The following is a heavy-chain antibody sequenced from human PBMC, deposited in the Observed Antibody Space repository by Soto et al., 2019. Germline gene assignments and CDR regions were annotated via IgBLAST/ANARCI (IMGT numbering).Heavy chain of an antibody. D-gene: IGHD3-22*01. J-gene: IGHJ3*02. CDR3: ADSRPYDSSAYYHEDAFNI. CDR2: IYWYDDK. CDR1: GFSLSTCGVS. Sequence: QITLKESGHTLVKPTQTLTLTCTFSGFSLSTCGVSVNWNRQPPGKALKWLALIYWYDDKRYNPFLKSRLTITKDTTKNLLVLTMTDMDPVDTATYYCADSRPYDSSAYYHEDAFNIWGQGTTVTVSS. V-gene: IGHV2-5*01.